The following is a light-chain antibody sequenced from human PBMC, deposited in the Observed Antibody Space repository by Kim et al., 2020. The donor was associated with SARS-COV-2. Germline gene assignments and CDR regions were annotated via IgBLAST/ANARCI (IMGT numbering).Light chain of an antibody. CDR2: DVS. Sequence: QSITISCTGTSSDVGGYNYVSWYQQHPGKAPKLMIYDVSNRPSGVPNRFSGSKSGNTASLTISGLQAEDEADYYCSSYTSSSTLVVFGGGTQLTVL. CDR3: SSYTSSSTLVV. CDR1: SSDVGGYNY. J-gene: IGLJ2*01. V-gene: IGLV2-14*03.